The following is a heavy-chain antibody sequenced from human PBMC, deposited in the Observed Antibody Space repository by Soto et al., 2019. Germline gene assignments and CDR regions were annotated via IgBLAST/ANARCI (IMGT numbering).Heavy chain of an antibody. V-gene: IGHV4-59*01. J-gene: IGHJ5*01. CDR2: IYYTGST. CDR1: GGSISSYY. D-gene: IGHD3-10*01. Sequence: SETLSLTCTVSGGSISSYYWSWIRQPPGRGLEWIGYIYYTGSTNYNPSLKSRVTMSVDTSKNQFSLKLSSVTAADTAFYYCARAYYGSAHWIDSWGQGTLVTVSS. CDR3: ARAYYGSAHWIDS.